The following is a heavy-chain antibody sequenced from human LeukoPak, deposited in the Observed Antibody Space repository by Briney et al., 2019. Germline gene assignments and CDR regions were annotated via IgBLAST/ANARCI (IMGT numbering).Heavy chain of an antibody. CDR2: ISAYNGNT. D-gene: IGHD2-21*01. CDR1: GYTFTSYG. V-gene: IGHV1-18*01. Sequence: ASVKVSCKASGYTFTSYGISWVRQAPGQGLEWMGWISAYNGNTNYAQKLQGRVTMTTDTSTSTAYMELRSLRSDDTAVYYCARDLEVGLPPYNWFDPWGHGTLVTVSS. CDR3: ARDLEVGLPPYNWFDP. J-gene: IGHJ5*02.